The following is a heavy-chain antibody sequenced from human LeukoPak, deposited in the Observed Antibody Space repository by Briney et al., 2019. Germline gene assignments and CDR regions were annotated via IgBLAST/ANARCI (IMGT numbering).Heavy chain of an antibody. D-gene: IGHD5-18*01. V-gene: IGHV3-30-3*01. CDR3: ARDRVYSYGP. J-gene: IGHJ4*02. CDR1: GFTFSSYA. CDR2: ISYDGSNK. Sequence: GGSLRLSCAASGFTFSSYAMHWVLQAPGKGLEWVAVISYDGSNKYYADSVKGRFTISRDNSKNTLYLQMNSLRAEDTAVYYCARDRVYSYGPWGQGTLVTVSS.